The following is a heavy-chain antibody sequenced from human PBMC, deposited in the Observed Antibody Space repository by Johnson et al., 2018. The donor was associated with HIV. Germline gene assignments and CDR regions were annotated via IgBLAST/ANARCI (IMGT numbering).Heavy chain of an antibody. CDR1: GFTVSSNY. J-gene: IGHJ3*02. CDR2: IYGGGSGGST. V-gene: IGHV3-66*03. D-gene: IGHD1-7*01. Sequence: VQLVESGGGLIQPGGSLRLSCAASGFTVSSNYMSWVRQAPGKGLEWVSVIYGGGSGGSTYYVDSVKGRFTISRDNSKNTLYLQMKSLRAEDTAVYYCAKGRSGTTASIDAFDIWGQGTMVTVSS. CDR3: AKGRSGTTASIDAFDI.